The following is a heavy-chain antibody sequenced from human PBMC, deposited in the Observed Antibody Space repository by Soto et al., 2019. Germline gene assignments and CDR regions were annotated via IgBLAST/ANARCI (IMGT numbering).Heavy chain of an antibody. V-gene: IGHV3-23*01. CDR1: GFTFSSYA. CDR2: ISGSGGST. D-gene: IGHD3-9*01. Sequence: GGSLRLSCAASGFTFSSYAMSWVRQAPGKGLEWVSAISGSGGSTYYADSVKGRFTISRDNSKNTLYLQMNSLRAEDTAVYYCANGGLRYFDWLLYYWGQGTLVTVSS. CDR3: ANGGLRYFDWLLYY. J-gene: IGHJ4*02.